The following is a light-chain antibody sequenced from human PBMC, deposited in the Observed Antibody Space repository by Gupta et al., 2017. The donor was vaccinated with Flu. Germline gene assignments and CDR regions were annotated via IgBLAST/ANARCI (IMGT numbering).Light chain of an antibody. J-gene: IGKJ2*03. CDR3: QQYYSTPRGYS. CDR1: QSVLYSSNNKNY. V-gene: IGKV4-1*01. Sequence: DIVMTQSPDSLAVSLGDRATINCQSSQSVLYSSNNKNYFAWYQQKPGQPPKLLIYWESTRESGVPDRLRGSGSGKEFTLTISSRQAEDVAVYYCQQYYSTPRGYSFGQGTKLEIK. CDR2: WES.